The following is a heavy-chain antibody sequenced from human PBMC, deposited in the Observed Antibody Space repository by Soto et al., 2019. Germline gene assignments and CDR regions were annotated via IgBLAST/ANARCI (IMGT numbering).Heavy chain of an antibody. CDR3: VRGVRLHFDL. V-gene: IGHV3-23*01. Sequence: EVQLLESGGGLGQPGGSLRLSCGVSGFTFSTYAMSWVRQAPGKGLEWVSAISGSGNKTFYADSVKGRFTISRDNSKNTLHLHMSSLRVEDTAVYYCVRGVRLHFDLWGQGTLVTVSS. J-gene: IGHJ4*02. CDR2: ISGSGNKT. CDR1: GFTFSTYA.